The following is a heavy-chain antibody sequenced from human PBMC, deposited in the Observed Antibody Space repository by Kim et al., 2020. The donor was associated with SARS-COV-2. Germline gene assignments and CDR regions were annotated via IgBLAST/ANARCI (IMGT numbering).Heavy chain of an antibody. D-gene: IGHD1-26*01. CDR1: GFTFSSYE. CDR3: ARALEGAPDVGYYYGMDV. CDR2: ISSSGSTI. J-gene: IGHJ6*02. V-gene: IGHV3-48*03. Sequence: GGSLRLSCAASGFTFSSYEMNWVRQAPGKGLEWVSYISSSGSTIYYADSVKGRFTISRDNAKNSLYLQMNSLRAEDTAVYYCARALEGAPDVGYYYGMDVWGQGTTVTVSS.